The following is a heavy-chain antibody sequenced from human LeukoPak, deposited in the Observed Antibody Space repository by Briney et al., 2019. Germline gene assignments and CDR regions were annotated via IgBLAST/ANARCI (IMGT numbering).Heavy chain of an antibody. CDR3: ARVGFALQIDY. J-gene: IGHJ4*02. V-gene: IGHV4-59*01. CDR2: IYYSVST. D-gene: IGHD2-2*03. CDR1: GGSISSYY. Sequence: SETLSLTCTVSGGSISSYYWSWIRQPPGKGLEWIGYIYYSVSTNYNPSLKSRVTISVDTSKNQFSLKLSSVTAADTAVAHCARVGFALQIDYWGQGTLVTDSS.